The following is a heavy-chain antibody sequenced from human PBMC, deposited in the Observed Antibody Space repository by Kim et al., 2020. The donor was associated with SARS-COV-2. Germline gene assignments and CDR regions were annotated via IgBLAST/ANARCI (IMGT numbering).Heavy chain of an antibody. CDR2: INHSGST. D-gene: IGHD3-22*01. V-gene: IGHV4-34*01. Sequence: SETLSLTCAVYGGSFSGYYWSWIRQPPGKGLEWIGEINHSGSTNYNPSLKSRVTISVDTSKNQFSLKLSSVTAADTAVYYFARRPTMYYYDSSGPRFDPWGQGTLVAVSS. CDR3: ARRPTMYYYDSSGPRFDP. J-gene: IGHJ5*02. CDR1: GGSFSGYY.